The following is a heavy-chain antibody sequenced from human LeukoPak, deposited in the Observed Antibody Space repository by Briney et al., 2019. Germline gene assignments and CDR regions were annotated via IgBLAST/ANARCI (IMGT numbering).Heavy chain of an antibody. CDR2: INPSGGST. J-gene: IGHJ6*02. V-gene: IGHV1-46*01. CDR3: ATGWHCSSTSCYNYGMDV. Sequence: ASVKVSCKASGYTFTSYYMHWVRQAPGQGLEWMGIINPSGGSTSYAQKFQGRVTMTRDTSTSTAYMELSSLRSEDTAVYYCATGWHCSSTSCYNYGMDVWGQGTTVTVSS. CDR1: GYTFTSYY. D-gene: IGHD2-2*02.